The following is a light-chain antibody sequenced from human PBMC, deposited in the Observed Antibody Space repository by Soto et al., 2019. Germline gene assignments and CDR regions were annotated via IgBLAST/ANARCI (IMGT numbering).Light chain of an antibody. CDR1: QSITTY. J-gene: IGKJ2*01. V-gene: IGKV1-39*01. CDR2: AAS. CDR3: QQSHSIPDT. Sequence: DIQMTQSPSSLSASVGDRVTITCRESQSITTYLNWYQQKPGTAPKLLIYAASSLQSGGPSRFSGSGSGTDFTLTISSLQPEDFGPYSCQQSHSIPDTFGQGTKVEVK.